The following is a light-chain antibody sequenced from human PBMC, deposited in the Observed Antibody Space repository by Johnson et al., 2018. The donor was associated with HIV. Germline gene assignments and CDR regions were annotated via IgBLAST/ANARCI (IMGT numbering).Light chain of an antibody. V-gene: IGLV1-51*01. J-gene: IGLJ1*01. Sequence: QAVLTQPPSVSAAPGQRVNISCSGSSSNIGNNYVSWYQQLPGTAPKLLIYDNNKRPSGIPDRFSGSKSGTSATLGITGLQTGDEADYYCGTWDSSLSRGGFGTGTKVTVL. CDR3: GTWDSSLSRGG. CDR1: SSNIGNNY. CDR2: DNN.